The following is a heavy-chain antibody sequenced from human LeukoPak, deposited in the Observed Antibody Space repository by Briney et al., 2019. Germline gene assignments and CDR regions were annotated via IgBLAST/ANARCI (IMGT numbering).Heavy chain of an antibody. CDR2: ISSSGSTI. V-gene: IGHV3-48*03. D-gene: IGHD6-6*01. J-gene: IGHJ4*02. CDR1: GFTFSSYE. CDR3: ATKLIAAHDY. Sequence: GVSLRLSCAASGFTFSSYEMNWVRQAPGKGLERVSYISSSGSTIYYADSVKGRFTISRDNAKNSLYLQMNSLRAEDTAVYYCATKLIAAHDYWGQGTLVTVSS.